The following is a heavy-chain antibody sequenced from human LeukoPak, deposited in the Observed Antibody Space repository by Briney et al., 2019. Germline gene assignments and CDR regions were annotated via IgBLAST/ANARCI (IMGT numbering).Heavy chain of an antibody. CDR3: ARQYVDTAMDY. Sequence: SETLSLTCAVYGGSFSVYYWSWIRQPPGKGLEWIGEINHSGSTNYNPSLKSRVTISVDTSKNQFSLKLSSVTAADTAVYYCARQYVDTAMDYWGQGTLVTVSS. CDR2: INHSGST. CDR1: GGSFSVYY. V-gene: IGHV4-34*01. D-gene: IGHD5-18*01. J-gene: IGHJ4*02.